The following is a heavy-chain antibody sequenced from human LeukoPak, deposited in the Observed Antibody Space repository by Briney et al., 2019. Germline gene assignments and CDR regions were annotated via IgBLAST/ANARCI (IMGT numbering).Heavy chain of an antibody. CDR2: INHSGAT. J-gene: IGHJ4*02. V-gene: IGHV4-34*01. Sequence: SETLSLTCAVYGGSFSDYYWTWIRQPPRKGLEWIGEINHSGATNYNPSLKSRVTISLDTSKSQFSLRLNSVTAADTAVYYCARDTSMVFDYWGQGVVVTVSS. CDR1: GGSFSDYY. CDR3: ARDTSMVFDY. D-gene: IGHD5-18*01.